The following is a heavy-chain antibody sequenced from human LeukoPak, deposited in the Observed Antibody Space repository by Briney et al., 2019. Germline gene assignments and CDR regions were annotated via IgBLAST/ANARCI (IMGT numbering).Heavy chain of an antibody. CDR1: GYTFTGYY. CDR3: ARAYYNWNDGCLDY. V-gene: IGHV1-2*02. D-gene: IGHD1-1*01. Sequence: ASVKVSCKASGYTFTGYYMHWVRQAPGQGLEWMGWINPNSGGTNYAQKFPGRVTMTRDTSISTAYMELSRLRSDDTAVYYCARAYYNWNDGCLDYWGQGTLVTVSS. J-gene: IGHJ4*02. CDR2: INPNSGGT.